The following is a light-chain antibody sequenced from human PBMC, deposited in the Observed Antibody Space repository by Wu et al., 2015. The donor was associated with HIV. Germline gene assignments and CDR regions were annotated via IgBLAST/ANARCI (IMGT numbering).Light chain of an antibody. J-gene: IGKJ1*01. CDR3: QKYNTAPWT. CDR2: DTS. V-gene: IGKV3D-20*02. CDR1: QAVSDTS. Sequence: EIVLTQSPDTLSLSPGERATLSCRASQAVSDTSLAWYQQRSGQAPRLVIHDTSSRATDIPDRFSGSGSGTDFTLTISRLEPEDVATYYCQKYNTAPWTFGQGTKVEMK.